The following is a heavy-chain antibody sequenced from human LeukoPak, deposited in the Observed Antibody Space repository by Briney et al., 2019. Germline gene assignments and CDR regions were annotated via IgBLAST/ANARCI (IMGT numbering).Heavy chain of an antibody. V-gene: IGHV1-18*01. J-gene: IGHJ6*03. CDR2: ISAYNGAT. CDR3: ARQQLEWATIRNVGYYQYYYMDV. CDR1: GYTFTSYG. Sequence: ASVKVSCKASGYTFTSYGISWVRQAPGQGLEWMGWISAYNGATNYAHKFQGRVTMTTDTPTTTAYMELRSLRSDDTAVYYCARQQLEWATIRNVGYYQYYYMDVWGKGTTVTVSS. D-gene: IGHD1-1*01.